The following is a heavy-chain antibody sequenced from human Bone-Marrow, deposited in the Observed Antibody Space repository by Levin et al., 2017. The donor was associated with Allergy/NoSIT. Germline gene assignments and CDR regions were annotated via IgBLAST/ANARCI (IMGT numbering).Heavy chain of an antibody. Sequence: PGGSLRLSCAASGFSLSNYNMDWVRQAPGRGLEWVSYISTSGSPTYYADSVKGRFTISRDNAKNVLYLQMNSLTVDDTAVYFCARDTGTLDHWGQGALVTVSS. V-gene: IGHV3-48*01. J-gene: IGHJ4*02. D-gene: IGHD1-7*01. CDR2: ISTSGSPT. CDR3: ARDTGTLDH. CDR1: GFSLSNYN.